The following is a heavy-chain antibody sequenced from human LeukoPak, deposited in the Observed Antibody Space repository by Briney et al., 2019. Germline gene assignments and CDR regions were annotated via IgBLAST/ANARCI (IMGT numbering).Heavy chain of an antibody. CDR3: ARDSINRGTFDWLLAETVGPMGAFDI. D-gene: IGHD3-9*01. CDR2: IIPILGIA. J-gene: IGHJ3*02. V-gene: IGHV1-69*04. Sequence: ASVKVSCKASGGTFSSYAISWVRRAPGQGLEWMGMIIPILGIANYAQKFQGRVTITADKSTSTAYMELSSLRSEDTAVYYCARDSINRGTFDWLLAETVGPMGAFDIWGQGTMVTVSS. CDR1: GGTFSSYA.